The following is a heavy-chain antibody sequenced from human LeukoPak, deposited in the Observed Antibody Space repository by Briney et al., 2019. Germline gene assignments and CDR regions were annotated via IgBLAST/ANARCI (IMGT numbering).Heavy chain of an antibody. CDR1: GFTFSNYG. CDR3: AKWDV. Sequence: GGSLRLSCAASGFTFSNYGMRWGGQAPGKGLEGGTFIIASGGSTDYADPVKGRFTISRDNSKNTLYLQMNSLRVEDTALYYCAKWDVWGKGPTVTVSS. CDR2: IIASGGST. J-gene: IGHJ6*04. V-gene: IGHV3-23*01.